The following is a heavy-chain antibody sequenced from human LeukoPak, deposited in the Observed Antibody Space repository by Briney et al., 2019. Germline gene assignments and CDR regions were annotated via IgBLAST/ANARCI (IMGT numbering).Heavy chain of an antibody. J-gene: IGHJ4*02. CDR3: ARDGDGRSTSPFDH. D-gene: IGHD1-14*01. Sequence: GGSLRLSCAASGFTFSSYWMSWVRQAPGKGLEWVANIKQDGSEKYYVDSVKGRFTISRDNAKKSLYLQMNSLRAEDTAVYYCARDGDGRSTSPFDHWGQGALVTVSS. CDR1: GFTFSSYW. CDR2: IKQDGSEK. V-gene: IGHV3-7*01.